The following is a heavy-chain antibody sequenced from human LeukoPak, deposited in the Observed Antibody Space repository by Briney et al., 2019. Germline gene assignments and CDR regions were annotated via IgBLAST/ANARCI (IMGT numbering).Heavy chain of an antibody. Sequence: SETLSLTCTVSGGSISSGDYYWSWIRQRPGKGLEWIGEINHSGSTNYNPSLKSRVTISVDTSKNQFSLKLSSVTAADTAVYYCARSPGYCSGGSCYPVAYYFDYWGQGTLVTVSS. CDR3: ARSPGYCSGGSCYPVAYYFDY. D-gene: IGHD2-15*01. V-gene: IGHV4-39*07. J-gene: IGHJ4*02. CDR2: INHSGST. CDR1: GGSISSGDYY.